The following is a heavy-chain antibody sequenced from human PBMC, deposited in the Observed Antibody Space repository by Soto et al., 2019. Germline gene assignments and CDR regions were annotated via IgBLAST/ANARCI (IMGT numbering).Heavy chain of an antibody. J-gene: IGHJ6*03. Sequence: PSETLSLTCALYGGSFSGYYWSWIRQPPGKGLEWMGAINHSGSTNYTPSLKRRVTISVDTSKNQFSLKLSSVTAADTAVYYCARCYGASPNYYYYYMDVWGKGTTVTVPS. D-gene: IGHD4-17*01. V-gene: IGHV4-34*01. CDR2: INHSGST. CDR3: ARCYGASPNYYYYYMDV. CDR1: GGSFSGYY.